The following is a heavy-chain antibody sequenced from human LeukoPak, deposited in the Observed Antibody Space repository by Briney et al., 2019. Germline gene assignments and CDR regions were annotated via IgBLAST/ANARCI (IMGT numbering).Heavy chain of an antibody. CDR1: GGSFSGHY. D-gene: IGHD3-10*01. CDR3: ARAREVGSIDS. V-gene: IGHV4-34*01. CDR2: INHSGNT. Sequence: SETLSLTRAVYGGSFSGHYWTWIRQPPGQELEWIGEINHSGNTNYNPSLKTRVIISVDTSKNQSSLKLSSVTVDDTAVYYCARAREVGSIDSWGQGTLVTVSS. J-gene: IGHJ4*02.